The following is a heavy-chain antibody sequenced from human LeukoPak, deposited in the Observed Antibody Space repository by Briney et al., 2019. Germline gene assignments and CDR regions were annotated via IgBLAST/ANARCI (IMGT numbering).Heavy chain of an antibody. CDR2: ISSSGSTI. J-gene: IGHJ3*02. D-gene: IGHD5-12*01. Sequence: PGGYLRLSCAASGFTFSDYYMSWIRQAPGKGLEWVSYISSSGSTIYYADSVKGRFTISRDNAKNSLYLQMNSLRAEDTAVYYCARESGYDSNDAFDIWGQGTMVTVSS. V-gene: IGHV3-11*01. CDR1: GFTFSDYY. CDR3: ARESGYDSNDAFDI.